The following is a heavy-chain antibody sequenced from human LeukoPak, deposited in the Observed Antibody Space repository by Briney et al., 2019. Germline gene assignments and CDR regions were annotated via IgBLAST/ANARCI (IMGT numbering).Heavy chain of an antibody. CDR3: AAGWVCSGGSCYYYCDY. CDR2: ISPYKGDT. CDR1: GYTFTSYG. J-gene: IGHJ4*02. V-gene: IGHV1-18*01. Sequence: VASVKVSCKASGYTFTSYGINWVRQAPGQGLEWMGWISPYKGDTNYAQRFQGRVTMTTDTSTSTAKLELRSLRSDDTAVYYCAAGWVCSGGSCYYYCDYWGQGTLVSVSS. D-gene: IGHD2-15*01.